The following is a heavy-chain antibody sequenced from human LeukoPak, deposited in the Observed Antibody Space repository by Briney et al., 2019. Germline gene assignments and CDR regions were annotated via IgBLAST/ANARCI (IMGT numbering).Heavy chain of an antibody. J-gene: IGHJ5*02. D-gene: IGHD3-10*01. Sequence: PSETLSLTCAVYGGSFSGYYWSWIRQPPGKGLEWIGEINHSGSTNYNPSLKSRVAISVDTSKNQFSLKLSSVTAADTAVYYCAREEYYYGSGSYFGWFDPGAREPWSPSPQ. CDR2: INHSGST. CDR3: AREEYYYGSGSYFGWFDP. CDR1: GGSFSGYY. V-gene: IGHV4-34*01.